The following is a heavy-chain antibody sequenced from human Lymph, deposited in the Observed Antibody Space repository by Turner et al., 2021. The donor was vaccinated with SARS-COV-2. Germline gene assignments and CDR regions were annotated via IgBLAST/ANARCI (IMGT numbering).Heavy chain of an antibody. Sequence: EVQLVESGGGLVLPGGSLRPSSAASGFIFSSYEMNWVRQAPGKGLEWVSYISRSDSTIYYADSVKGRFTISRDNAKNSLYLQMSSLIAEDTAVYYCARDTVGATHAFDIWGQGTMVTVSS. V-gene: IGHV3-48*03. D-gene: IGHD1-26*01. CDR1: GFIFSSYE. CDR2: ISRSDSTI. J-gene: IGHJ3*02. CDR3: ARDTVGATHAFDI.